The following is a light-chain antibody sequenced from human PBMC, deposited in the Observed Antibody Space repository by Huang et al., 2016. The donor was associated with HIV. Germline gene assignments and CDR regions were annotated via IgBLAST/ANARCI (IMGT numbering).Light chain of an antibody. CDR2: DAS. V-gene: IGKV3-11*01. CDR1: QSVFSD. CDR3: QQRSAWPRT. J-gene: IGKJ2*01. Sequence: EIVLTQSPGTLSLSPGERATLSCRTSQSVFSDLAWYQQRPGQAPRLLIYDASNRATGIPDRFSGSGSGTDFTLTISSLEPEDFAVYYCQQRSAWPRTFGQGTKLEIK.